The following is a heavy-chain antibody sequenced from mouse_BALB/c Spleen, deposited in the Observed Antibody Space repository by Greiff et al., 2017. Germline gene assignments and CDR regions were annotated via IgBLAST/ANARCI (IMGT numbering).Heavy chain of an antibody. CDR2: ISSGSSTI. CDR3: ARGGYDYDAHYYAMDY. V-gene: IGHV5-17*02. J-gene: IGHJ4*01. D-gene: IGHD2-4*01. CDR1: GFTFSSFG. Sequence: EVMLVESGGGLVQPGGSRKLSCAASGFTFSSFGMHWVRQAPEKGLEWVAYISSGSSTIYYADTVKGRFTISRDNPKNTLFLQMTSLRSEDTAMYYCARGGYDYDAHYYAMDYWGQGTSVTVSS.